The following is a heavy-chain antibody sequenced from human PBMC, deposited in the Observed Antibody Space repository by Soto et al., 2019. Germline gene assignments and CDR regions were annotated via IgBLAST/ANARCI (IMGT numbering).Heavy chain of an antibody. D-gene: IGHD1-26*01. CDR1: GFTFNTYW. CDR3: ARDLFPHTGSYLDY. CDR2: INSDRSST. Sequence: GGSLRLSCAASGFTFNTYWMHWVRQAPGKGLVWVSRINSDRSSTSYADSVKGRFTISRDNAKNTLYLQMNSLRAEDTSVFYCARDLFPHTGSYLDYWGQGTLVTVSS. J-gene: IGHJ4*02. V-gene: IGHV3-74*01.